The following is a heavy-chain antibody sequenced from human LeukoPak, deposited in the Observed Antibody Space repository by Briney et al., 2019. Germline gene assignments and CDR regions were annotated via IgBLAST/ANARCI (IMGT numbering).Heavy chain of an antibody. CDR1: GFTFSSYA. J-gene: IGHJ4*02. CDR2: ISGSGGST. D-gene: IGHD3-22*01. Sequence: GGSLRLSCAASGFTFSSYAMSWVRQAPGKGLEWVSAISGSGGSTYYADSVKGRFTISRDNSKNTLYLQMNSLRAEDTALYYCGRGSRYYYDSSDYFGYWGQGTLVTVSS. V-gene: IGHV3-23*01. CDR3: GRGSRYYYDSSDYFGY.